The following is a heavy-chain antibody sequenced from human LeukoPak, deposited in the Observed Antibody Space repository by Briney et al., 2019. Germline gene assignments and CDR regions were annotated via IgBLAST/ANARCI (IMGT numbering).Heavy chain of an antibody. Sequence: ASVKVSCKASGYTFTDYYIHWVRQAPGQGLEWMGWINPNSGGTNYAQKFQGRVTMTRDTSISTAYMELSRLRSDDTAVYYCARDLLEYCSSTSCYDPHDAFDIWGQGTMVTVSS. D-gene: IGHD2-2*01. CDR3: ARDLLEYCSSTSCYDPHDAFDI. J-gene: IGHJ3*02. V-gene: IGHV1-2*02. CDR1: GYTFTDYY. CDR2: INPNSGGT.